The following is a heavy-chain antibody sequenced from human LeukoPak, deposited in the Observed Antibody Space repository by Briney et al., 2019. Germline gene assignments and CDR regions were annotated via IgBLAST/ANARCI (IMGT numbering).Heavy chain of an antibody. CDR2: IYYSGST. D-gene: IGHD6-19*01. CDR3: ARVYRDSSGWYAPGY. V-gene: IGHV4-59*01. J-gene: IGHJ4*02. Sequence: SETLSLTCTVSGGSISSYYWSWIRQPPGKGLEWIGYIYYSGSTNYNPSLKSRVTISEDTSKNQFSLKLSSVTAADTAVYYCARVYRDSSGWYAPGYWGQGTLVTVSS. CDR1: GGSISSYY.